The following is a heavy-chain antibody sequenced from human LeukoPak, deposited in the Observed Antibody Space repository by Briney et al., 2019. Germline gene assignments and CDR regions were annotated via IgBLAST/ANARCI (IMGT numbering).Heavy chain of an antibody. Sequence: TSETLSLTCTVSGGSISGSSYYWGWIRQPPGKGLEWIGSIYYSGSTYYNPSLKSRVTISVDTSKNQFSLKLSSVTAADTAVYYCARDSPSGSWGQGTLVTVSS. CDR2: IYYSGST. D-gene: IGHD1-26*01. CDR1: GGSISGSSYY. J-gene: IGHJ4*02. CDR3: ARDSPSGS. V-gene: IGHV4-39*07.